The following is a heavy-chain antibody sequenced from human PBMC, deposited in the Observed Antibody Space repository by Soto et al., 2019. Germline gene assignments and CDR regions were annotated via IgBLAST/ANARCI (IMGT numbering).Heavy chain of an antibody. CDR3: ARHVGSYWYFDL. V-gene: IGHV3-66*04. CDR2: IYTNGNT. CDR1: GFTVSSNY. Sequence: GGSLRLSCAASGFTVSSNYMGWVRQAPGKGLEWVSSIYTNGNTYYADSVRGRFTVSTDNFKDTLYLQMNSLRVEDTAMYYCARHVGSYWYFDLWGRGTLVTVSS. J-gene: IGHJ2*01. D-gene: IGHD1-26*01.